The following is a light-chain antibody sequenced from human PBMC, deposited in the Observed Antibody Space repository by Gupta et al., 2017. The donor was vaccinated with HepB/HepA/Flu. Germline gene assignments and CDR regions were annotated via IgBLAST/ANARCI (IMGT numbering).Light chain of an antibody. V-gene: IGLV2-23*02. CDR1: PRDVGSYTL. CDR3: CSYGPTRL. J-gene: IGLJ2*01. Sequence: QSALTQPASVSGSPGQSITSSFTGSPRDVGSYTLVSWYQQHPGKAPKLIIYDVDKRPSGVSIRFSGSRSGNTASLTISGLQAEDEADYYCCSYGPTRLFGGGTKLTVL. CDR2: DVD.